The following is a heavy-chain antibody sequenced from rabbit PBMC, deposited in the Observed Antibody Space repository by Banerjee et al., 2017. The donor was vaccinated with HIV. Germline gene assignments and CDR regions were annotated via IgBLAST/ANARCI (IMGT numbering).Heavy chain of an antibody. CDR3: ARDLAGVVGWNLNL. CDR2: IYRSGST. J-gene: IGHJ4*01. V-gene: IGHV1S45*01. CDR1: GFSFSSGYD. Sequence: QEQLEESGGDLVKPGASLTLTCTASGFSFSSGYDMSWVRQAPGKGLKWIGYIYRSGSTYYASWAKGRFTISKTSSTTVTLQMTSLTAADTATYFCARDLAGVVGWNLNLWGPGTLVTVS. D-gene: IGHD4-1*01.